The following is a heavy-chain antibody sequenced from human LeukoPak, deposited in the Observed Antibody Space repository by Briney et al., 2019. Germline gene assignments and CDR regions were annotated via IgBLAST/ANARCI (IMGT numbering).Heavy chain of an antibody. CDR3: ARGPPGRVHDSSKKGLFDP. CDR2: INLSGGST. CDR1: GHTFTGYS. J-gene: IGHJ5*02. D-gene: IGHD3-22*01. Sequence: GASVKVSCKTSGHTFTGYSMHWVRQAPGQGLEWMGIINLSGGSTSYAQKFQGRVTLTRDTSTSTVYMELSSLRSEDTAVYYCARGPPGRVHDSSKKGLFDPWGQGTLVTVSS. V-gene: IGHV1-46*01.